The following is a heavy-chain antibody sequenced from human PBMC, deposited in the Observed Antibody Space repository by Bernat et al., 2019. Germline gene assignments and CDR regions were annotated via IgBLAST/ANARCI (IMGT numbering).Heavy chain of an antibody. CDR2: ISYDGSNK. CDR1: GFTFSSYA. Sequence: QVQLVESGGGVVQPGRSLRLSCAASGFTFSSYAMHWVRQAPGKGLEWVAVISYDGSNKYYADSVKGRFTISRDNSKNTLYLQMNSLRAEDTAVYYCAREPGGGVGQQLVPGYYFDYWGQGTLVTVSS. CDR3: AREPGGGVGQQLVPGYYFDY. V-gene: IGHV3-30-3*01. J-gene: IGHJ4*02. D-gene: IGHD6-13*01.